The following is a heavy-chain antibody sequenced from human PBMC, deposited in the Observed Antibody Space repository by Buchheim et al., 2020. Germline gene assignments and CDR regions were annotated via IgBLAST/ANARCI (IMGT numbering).Heavy chain of an antibody. CDR3: AREEMKNTAMVRVLDY. CDR2: IFYIGST. CDR1: GGSISSGDYY. J-gene: IGHJ4*02. D-gene: IGHD5-18*01. V-gene: IGHV4-30-4*01. Sequence: QVQLQESGPGLVKPSQTLSLTCTVSGGSISSGDYYWSWIRQPPGKGLEWVGYIFYIGSTYYNPSLKSLVTISMDTSKKQVSLTLTSVTAADTAVYYCAREEMKNTAMVRVLDYWGQGTL.